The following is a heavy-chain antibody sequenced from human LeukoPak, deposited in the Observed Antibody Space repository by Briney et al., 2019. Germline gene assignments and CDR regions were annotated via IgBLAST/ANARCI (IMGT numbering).Heavy chain of an antibody. CDR3: ARDGVVRGPHLTT. D-gene: IGHD3-10*01. J-gene: IGHJ4*02. Sequence: ASVKVSCKASGYTFTGYYMHWVQQAPGQGLEWMGWINPNSGGTNYAQKFQGRVTMTRDTSISTAYMELSRLRSDDTAVYYCARDGVVRGPHLTTWGQGTLVTVSS. V-gene: IGHV1-2*02. CDR1: GYTFTGYY. CDR2: INPNSGGT.